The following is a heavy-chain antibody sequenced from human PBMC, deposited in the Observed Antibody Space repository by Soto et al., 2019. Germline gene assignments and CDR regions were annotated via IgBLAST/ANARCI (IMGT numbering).Heavy chain of an antibody. V-gene: IGHV3-30*18. D-gene: IGHD2-15*01. J-gene: IGHJ4*02. CDR2: ISSAGSDK. Sequence: QVQLVESGGGVVQPGRSLRLSCAASGFTFSNFGMHWVRQAPGKGLEWVAVISSAGSDKYYSDSVKGRFTISRDNSKNTLFLQMNSLRVEDTAVYYCAKGSEVARQELDYWGQGTLVTVSS. CDR1: GFTFSNFG. CDR3: AKGSEVARQELDY.